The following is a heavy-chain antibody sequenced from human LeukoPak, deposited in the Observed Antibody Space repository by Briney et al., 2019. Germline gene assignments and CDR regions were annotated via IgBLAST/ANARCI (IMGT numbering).Heavy chain of an antibody. CDR1: GGTFFNYT. CDR2: IIPIFSTP. D-gene: IGHD2-15*01. J-gene: IGHJ6*03. Sequence: SVMVSCKASGGTFFNYTINWVRQAPGQGLEWMGGIIPIFSTPHYAHKFQGRVTITADESTSTAYMELSSLRSEDTAVYYCASLMPPGGYYYMDVWGKGTTVTVSS. V-gene: IGHV1-69*13. CDR3: ASLMPPGGYYYMDV.